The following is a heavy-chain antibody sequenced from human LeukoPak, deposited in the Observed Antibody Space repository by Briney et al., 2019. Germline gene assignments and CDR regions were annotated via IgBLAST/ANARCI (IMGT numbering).Heavy chain of an antibody. CDR3: ASCVAVPGLPDF. CDR2: INSDESST. V-gene: IGHV3-74*01. J-gene: IGHJ4*02. CDR1: GFTFSDYY. Sequence: GGSLRLSCAASGFTFSDYYMSWIRQAPGKGLVWVSRINSDESSTSYADSVQGRFTISRDNAKNTLYLQMNSLRAEDTAVYYCASCVAVPGLPDFWGQGTLVSVSS. D-gene: IGHD6-19*01.